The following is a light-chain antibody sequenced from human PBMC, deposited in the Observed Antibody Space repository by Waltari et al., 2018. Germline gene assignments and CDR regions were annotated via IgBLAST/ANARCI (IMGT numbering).Light chain of an antibody. V-gene: IGLV2-14*03. CDR3: SSYTSLTNLFVL. CDR2: DVD. J-gene: IGLJ2*01. Sequence: QSALTQPSSVSGSPGQSITLSCPGSTSDVGGHNYVSWYHQHPGKAPKLVIYDVDNRPAGMSNRCSGSKAGNTASLAISGLQAEDEADYYCSSYTSLTNLFVLFGGGTKVTVL. CDR1: TSDVGGHNY.